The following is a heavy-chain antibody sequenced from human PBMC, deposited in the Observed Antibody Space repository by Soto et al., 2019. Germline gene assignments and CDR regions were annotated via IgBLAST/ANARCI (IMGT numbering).Heavy chain of an antibody. D-gene: IGHD3-3*01. CDR2: IYHSGST. CDR1: GYSISRGYY. J-gene: IGHJ6*02. CDR3: VRDTMHYDFWSGYQYYYYYGMDV. V-gene: IGHV4-38-2*02. Sequence: PSETLSLTCAVSGYSISRGYYWGWIRQPPGKGLEWIGSIYHSGSTYYNPSLKSRVTISVDPSKNQFSLKLSSVTAADTAVYNWVRDTMHYDFWSGYQYYYYYGMDVWGQGTTVTVSS.